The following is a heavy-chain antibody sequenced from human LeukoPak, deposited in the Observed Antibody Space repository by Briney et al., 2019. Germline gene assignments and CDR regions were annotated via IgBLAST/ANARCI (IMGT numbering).Heavy chain of an antibody. CDR3: AKDVGKSSSWYSYYYGMDV. J-gene: IGHJ6*02. CDR1: GFTFDDYA. CDR2: ISGDGGST. Sequence: GGSLRLSCAASGFTFDDYAMHWVRQAPGKGLEWVSLISGDGGSTYYADSVKGRFTISRDNSKNSLYLQMNSLRTEDTALYYSAKDVGKSSSWYSYYYGMDVWGQGTTVTVSS. D-gene: IGHD6-13*01. V-gene: IGHV3-43*02.